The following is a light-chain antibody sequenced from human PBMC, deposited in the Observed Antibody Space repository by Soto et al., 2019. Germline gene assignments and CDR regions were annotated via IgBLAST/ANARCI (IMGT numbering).Light chain of an antibody. J-gene: IGKJ1*01. CDR3: QQYYSTPPT. CDR2: WAS. Sequence: DIVMTQSPDSLAVSLGERATINCKSSQSVLYSSNNKNYLAWYQQKPGQPPKLLIYWASTRESGVPDRFSGSRSGTYCTLTIGSLQAEDVAVYYCQQYYSTPPTFGQGTKVEIK. CDR1: QSVLYSSNNKNY. V-gene: IGKV4-1*01.